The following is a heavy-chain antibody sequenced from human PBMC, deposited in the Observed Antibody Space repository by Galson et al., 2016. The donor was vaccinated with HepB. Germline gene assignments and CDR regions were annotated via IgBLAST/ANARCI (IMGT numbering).Heavy chain of an antibody. Sequence: PALVKPTQTLTLTCTFSGFSLPTTDMRVTWIRQPPGKALEWLARIDWDDDKYYSTSLKTRLTVSKDTSKNQVVFTMTNMDPADTATYYCARMIGSIGTRHLDYWGQGILITVSS. V-gene: IGHV2-70*04. D-gene: IGHD1-14*01. CDR2: IDWDDDK. CDR1: GFSLPTTDMR. CDR3: ARMIGSIGTRHLDY. J-gene: IGHJ4*02.